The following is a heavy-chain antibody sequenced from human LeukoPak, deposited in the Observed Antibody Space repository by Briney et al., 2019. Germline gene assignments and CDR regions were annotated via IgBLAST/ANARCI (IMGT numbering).Heavy chain of an antibody. V-gene: IGHV1-46*01. Sequence: GASVKVSCKASGYTFTSYYMHWVRQAPGQGLEWMGIINPSGGSTSYAQKFQGRVTMTRDMSTSTVYMELSSLRSEDTAVYYCARDGEFGTFDPWGQGTLVTVSS. J-gene: IGHJ5*02. CDR3: ARDGEFGTFDP. D-gene: IGHD7-27*01. CDR1: GYTFTSYY. CDR2: INPSGGST.